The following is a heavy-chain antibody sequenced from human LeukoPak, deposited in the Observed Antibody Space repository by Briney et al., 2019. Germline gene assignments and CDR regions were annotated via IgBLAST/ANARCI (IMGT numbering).Heavy chain of an antibody. CDR1: GGSISSYY. D-gene: IGHD6-13*01. Sequence: SETLSLTCTVSGGSISSYYWSWIRQPAGKGLEWIGRIYTSGSTNYNPSLKSRVTISVDTSKNQFSLKLNSVTAADTAVYYCARYDSSNLNDAFDIWGQGTMVTVSS. V-gene: IGHV4-4*07. CDR3: ARYDSSNLNDAFDI. CDR2: IYTSGST. J-gene: IGHJ3*02.